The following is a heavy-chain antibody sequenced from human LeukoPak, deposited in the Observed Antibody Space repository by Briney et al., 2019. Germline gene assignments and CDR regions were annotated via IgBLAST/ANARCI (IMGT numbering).Heavy chain of an antibody. CDR2: ISSSSSYI. CDR3: AGGLVRYCSSTSCYNYYYYGMDV. J-gene: IGHJ6*02. D-gene: IGHD2-2*01. Sequence: GRSLRLYCAASGFTFTTYTMNWVRQAPGKGLEWVSSISSSSSYIYYADSVKGRFVISRDNAKNSVYLQMNSLRAEDTAVYYCAGGLVRYCSSTSCYNYYYYGMDVWGQGTTVTVSS. V-gene: IGHV3-21*01. CDR1: GFTFTTYT.